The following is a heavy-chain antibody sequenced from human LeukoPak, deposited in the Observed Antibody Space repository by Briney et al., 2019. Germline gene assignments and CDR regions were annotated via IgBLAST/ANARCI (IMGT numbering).Heavy chain of an antibody. J-gene: IGHJ3*02. V-gene: IGHV4-59*12. D-gene: IGHD2-21*02. Sequence: SETLSLTCTVSGGSISSYYWSWIRQPPGKGLEWIGYIYYSGSTNYNPSLKSRVTISVDTSKNQFSLKVSSVTAADTAVYYCARDGYVVVTADAFDIWGQGTMVTVSS. CDR1: GGSISSYY. CDR3: ARDGYVVVTADAFDI. CDR2: IYYSGST.